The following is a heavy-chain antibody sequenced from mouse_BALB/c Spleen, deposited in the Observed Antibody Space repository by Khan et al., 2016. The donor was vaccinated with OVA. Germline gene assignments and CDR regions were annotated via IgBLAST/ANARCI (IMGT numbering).Heavy chain of an antibody. J-gene: IGHJ3*01. V-gene: IGHV5-6*01. CDR1: GFTFSSYS. D-gene: IGHD4-1*01. CDR3: ASHLTGSFAY. CDR2: ISSGGDYT. Sequence: EVELVVSGGDLVKPGGSLKLSCAASGFTFSSYSMSWVRQTPDKRLEWVASISSGGDYTYYPDIVKGRFTISRDNATNTLYLQMSSLKSEDTAMYYCASHLTGSFAYWGQGTLVTVSA.